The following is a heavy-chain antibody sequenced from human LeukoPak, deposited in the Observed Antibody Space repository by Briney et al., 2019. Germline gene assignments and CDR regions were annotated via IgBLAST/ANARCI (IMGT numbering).Heavy chain of an antibody. D-gene: IGHD3-3*01. V-gene: IGHV1-2*06. CDR3: ARLRFLEWLNNYYYGMDV. Sequence: GASVKVPCKASGYTFTGYYMHWVRQAPGQGLEWMGRINPNSGGTNYAQKFQGRVTMTRDTSIGTAYMELSRLRSDDTAVYYCARLRFLEWLNNYYYGMDVWGQGTTVTVSS. CDR2: INPNSGGT. CDR1: GYTFTGYY. J-gene: IGHJ6*02.